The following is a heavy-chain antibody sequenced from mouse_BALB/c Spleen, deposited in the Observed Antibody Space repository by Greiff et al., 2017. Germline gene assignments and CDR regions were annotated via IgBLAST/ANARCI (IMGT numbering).Heavy chain of an antibody. D-gene: IGHD2-2*01. J-gene: IGHJ3*01. CDR1: GYSITSGYF. CDR3: ARDGYDRGFAY. Sequence: VQLKESGPGLVKPSQSLSLTCSVTGYSITSGYFWYWIRQFPGNKLEWMGYISYDGSNNYNPSLKNRISITRDTSKNQFFLKLNSVTTEDTATYYCARDGYDRGFAYWGQGTLVTVSA. CDR2: ISYDGSN. V-gene: IGHV3-6*02.